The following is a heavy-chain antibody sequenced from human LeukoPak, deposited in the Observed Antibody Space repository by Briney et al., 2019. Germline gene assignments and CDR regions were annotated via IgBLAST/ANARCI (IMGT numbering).Heavy chain of an antibody. Sequence: PGGSLRLSCAVFGFTFSDRYTGWIRQAPGKGLEWVSYITDNGRKTYYADSVKGRFTISRDNAKNSLYLQMNSLRAEDTAVYYCAREAAAGTFDPWGQGTLVTVSS. V-gene: IGHV3-11*04. CDR1: GFTFSDRY. J-gene: IGHJ5*02. D-gene: IGHD6-13*01. CDR3: AREAAAGTFDP. CDR2: ITDNGRKT.